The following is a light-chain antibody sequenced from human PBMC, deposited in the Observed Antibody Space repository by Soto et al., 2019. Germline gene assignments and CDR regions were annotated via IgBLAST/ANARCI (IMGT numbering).Light chain of an antibody. CDR1: QSISSW. CDR3: QQYNSYST. J-gene: IGKJ1*01. CDR2: DAS. Sequence: DIQMTQSPSTLSASVGDRVTITCRASQSISSWLAWYQQKPGKAPKLLIYDASSLESGVTSRFSGSGSGPEVTLTISSLQPDDFATYYCQQYNSYSTCGQGTKVEIK. V-gene: IGKV1-5*01.